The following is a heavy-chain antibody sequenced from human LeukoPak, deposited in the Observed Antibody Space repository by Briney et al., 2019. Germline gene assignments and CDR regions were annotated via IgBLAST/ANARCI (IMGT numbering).Heavy chain of an antibody. D-gene: IGHD2-8*01. CDR3: ASPGYCTNGVCYAGSPPPY. V-gene: IGHV3-11*04. CDR1: GFAFNDYY. J-gene: IGHJ4*01. Sequence: GGSLRLSCAVSGFAFNDYYMNWIRQAPGKGLEWVAYISSSGNTVFYADSVKGRFTVSRDNAKNSLYLQMNSLRAEDTAVYYCASPGYCTNGVCYAGSPPPYWGHGTLVTVSS. CDR2: ISSSGNTV.